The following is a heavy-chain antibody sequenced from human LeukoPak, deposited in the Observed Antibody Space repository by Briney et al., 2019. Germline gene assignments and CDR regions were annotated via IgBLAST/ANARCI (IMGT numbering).Heavy chain of an antibody. CDR3: ARVRADYGLHYFDY. D-gene: IGHD4-17*01. J-gene: IGHJ4*02. V-gene: IGHV3-74*01. Sequence: GGSLRLSCAASGFTFSSYWMHWVRQAPGKGLVWVSRINTDGSSTSYADSVKGRFTISRDNAKNTLYLQMNSLRAEDTAVYYCARVRADYGLHYFDYWGQGTLVTVSS. CDR2: INTDGSST. CDR1: GFTFSSYW.